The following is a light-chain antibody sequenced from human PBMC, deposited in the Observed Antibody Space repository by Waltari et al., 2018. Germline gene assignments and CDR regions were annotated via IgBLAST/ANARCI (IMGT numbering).Light chain of an antibody. Sequence: EIVMTQSPVTLSVSPGERATLSCEASQSVNSNLAWYQQKPGQAPRLLISGTFTRATDIPARFSGSGSGTEFTLTISSLQSEDFGVYYCQQYNNWPPSFGRGTKVEIK. V-gene: IGKV3-15*01. CDR2: GTF. J-gene: IGKJ1*01. CDR3: QQYNNWPPS. CDR1: QSVNSN.